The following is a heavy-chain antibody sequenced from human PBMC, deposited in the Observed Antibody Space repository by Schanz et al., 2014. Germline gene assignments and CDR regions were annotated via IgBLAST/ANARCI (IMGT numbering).Heavy chain of an antibody. CDR3: ARGGGGWNFYGMDV. J-gene: IGHJ6*02. Sequence: QVQLQESGPGLVKPSETLSLTCTVSGVSIGGYYWSWIRQPPGKGLEWIGYINYSGSTNYIPSLKSRGTISVDTSKNQFSLRLNSVIAADTAVYYCARGGGGWNFYGMDVWGQGTTVTVSS. CDR1: GVSIGGYY. V-gene: IGHV4-59*01. CDR2: INYSGST. D-gene: IGHD3-16*01.